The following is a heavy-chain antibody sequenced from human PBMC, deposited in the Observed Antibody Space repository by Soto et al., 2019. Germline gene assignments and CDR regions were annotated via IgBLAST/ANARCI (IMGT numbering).Heavy chain of an antibody. V-gene: IGHV1-69*13. Sequence: GASVKVSCKASGGTFSSYAISWVRQAPGQGLEWMGGIIPIFGTANYAQKFQGRVTITADESTSTAYMELSSLRSEDTAVYYCARVAYSSSWYRNWFDPWGQGTLVTVSS. J-gene: IGHJ5*02. CDR3: ARVAYSSSWYRNWFDP. CDR2: IIPIFGTA. D-gene: IGHD6-13*01. CDR1: GGTFSSYA.